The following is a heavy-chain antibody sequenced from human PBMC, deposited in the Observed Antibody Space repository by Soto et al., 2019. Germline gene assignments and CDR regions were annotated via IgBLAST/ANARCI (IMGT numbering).Heavy chain of an antibody. CDR3: ARSSIKPQVFMYPFDS. CDR2: IYHSGST. J-gene: IGHJ4*02. D-gene: IGHD3-3*01. Sequence: SLTCAVSGGSISSGGYSWSWIRQPPGKGLEWIGYIYHSGSTYYNPSLKSRVTISVDRSKNQFSLKLSSVTAADTAVYYCARSSIKPQVFMYPFDSWSQGTLVTVSS. CDR1: GGSISSGGYS. V-gene: IGHV4-30-2*01.